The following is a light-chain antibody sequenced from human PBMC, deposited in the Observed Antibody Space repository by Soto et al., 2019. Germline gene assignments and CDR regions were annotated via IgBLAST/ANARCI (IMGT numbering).Light chain of an antibody. Sequence: DIQMTQSPSTLSASVGDRVTITCRASESISGWLAWYQQKPGKAPKLVIFKASTLESGVPSRFSGSGYGTEFTLSISRLQPDDFATYYCQQYNSYPRTFGQGTKVEIK. CDR2: KAS. J-gene: IGKJ1*01. CDR1: ESISGW. CDR3: QQYNSYPRT. V-gene: IGKV1-5*03.